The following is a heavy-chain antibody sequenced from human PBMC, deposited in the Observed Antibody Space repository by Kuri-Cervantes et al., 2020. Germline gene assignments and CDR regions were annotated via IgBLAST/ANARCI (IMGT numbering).Heavy chain of an antibody. CDR3: ARVGRSGYSYGPRAFDI. Sequence: GESLKISCAASGFTVSSNYMSWVRQAPGKGLEWVSSISSSSSYIYYADSVKGRFTISRDNAKNSLYQQMNSLRAEDTAVYYCARVGRSGYSYGPRAFDIWGQGTMVTVSS. CDR2: ISSSSSYI. D-gene: IGHD5-18*01. V-gene: IGHV3-21*01. CDR1: GFTVSSNY. J-gene: IGHJ3*02.